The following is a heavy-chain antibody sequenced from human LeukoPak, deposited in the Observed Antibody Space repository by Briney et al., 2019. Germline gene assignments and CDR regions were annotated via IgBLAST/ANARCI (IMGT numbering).Heavy chain of an antibody. V-gene: IGHV4-59*01. CDR1: GDSISSYF. Sequence: SETLSLTCTFSGDSISSYFWSWIRQAPGKGLEWIGCIYNTGNTDYNPSLKSRVTISVDTSKSQFSLKLSSVTAADTAVYYCVRDAGSIWYGHSFDMWGLGTMVTVSS. CDR3: VRDAGSIWYGHSFDM. CDR2: IYNTGNT. D-gene: IGHD6-13*01. J-gene: IGHJ3*02.